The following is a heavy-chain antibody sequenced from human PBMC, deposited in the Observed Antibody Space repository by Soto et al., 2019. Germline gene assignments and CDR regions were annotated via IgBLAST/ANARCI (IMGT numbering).Heavy chain of an antibody. V-gene: IGHV3-23*01. J-gene: IGHJ4*02. CDR1: VLSFTTYT. Sequence: EVQLFESGGVLVQTRGSLRLSCAPPVLSFTTYTMSWARHAPGKGLAWGSAISDSGGDTYYADSVKGRFTISRDNSKNTLYLQMNSLRAEDTAVYYCAKGGHLDYWGQGILVTVSS. D-gene: IGHD3-16*01. CDR2: ISDSGGDT. CDR3: AKGGHLDY.